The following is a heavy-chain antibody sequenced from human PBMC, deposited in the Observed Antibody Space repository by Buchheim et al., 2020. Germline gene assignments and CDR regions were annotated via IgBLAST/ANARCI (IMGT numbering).Heavy chain of an antibody. V-gene: IGHV3-23*01. CDR3: AKDGVAAAGNNYYYMDV. D-gene: IGHD6-13*01. CDR2: ISGSGGNT. CDR1: GFTFSSYG. J-gene: IGHJ6*03. Sequence: EVQLLESGGGLVQPGGSLRLSCAASGFTFSSYGMGWVRQAPGKGLEWVSIISGSGGNTYYADSVKGRFTIPRDKSKNTLYLQMDSLRVEDTAVYYCAKDGVAAAGNNYYYMDVWGRGTT.